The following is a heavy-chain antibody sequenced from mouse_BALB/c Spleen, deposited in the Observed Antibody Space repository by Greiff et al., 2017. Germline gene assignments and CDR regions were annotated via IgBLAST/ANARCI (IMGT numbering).Heavy chain of an antibody. CDR2: IWAGGST. J-gene: IGHJ3*01. CDR3: ARDRGYDRVFAY. V-gene: IGHV2-9*02. Sequence: QVQLKQSGPGLVAPSQSLSITCTVSGYSLTSYGVHWVRQPPGKGLEWLGVIWAGGSTNYNSALMSRLSISKDNSKSQVFLKMNSLQSEDTAMYYCARDRGYDRVFAYWGQGTLVTVSA. D-gene: IGHD2-12*01. CDR1: GYSLTSYG.